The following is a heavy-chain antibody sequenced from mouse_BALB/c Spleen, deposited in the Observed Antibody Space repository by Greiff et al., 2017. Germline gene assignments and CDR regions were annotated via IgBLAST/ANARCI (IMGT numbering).Heavy chain of an antibody. J-gene: IGHJ2*01. CDR3: ARFFDY. CDR2: ISYSGST. Sequence: EVKLMESGPGLVKPSQSLSLTCTVTGYSITSDYAWNWIRQFPGNKLEWMGYISYSGSTSYNPSLKSRISITRDTSKNQFFLQLNSVTTEDTATYYCARFFDYWGQGTTLTVSS. CDR1: GYSITSDYA. V-gene: IGHV3-2*02.